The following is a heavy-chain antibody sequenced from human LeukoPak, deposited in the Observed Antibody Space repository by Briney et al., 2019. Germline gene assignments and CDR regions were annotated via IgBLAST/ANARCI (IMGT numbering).Heavy chain of an antibody. CDR3: TSVYDSSSYYHSGIDY. D-gene: IGHD3-22*01. V-gene: IGHV3-49*04. CDR1: GFNFGDYA. CDR2: IRSKAFRGAT. Sequence: GGSLRLSCTTSGFNFGDYAMSWVRQAPGKGLEWVGFIRSKAFRGATGDGASVKGRVTMSSDDSKSIAYLHMNNLKTEDTAVYFCTSVYDSSSYYHSGIDYWGQGTLVTVSS. J-gene: IGHJ4*02.